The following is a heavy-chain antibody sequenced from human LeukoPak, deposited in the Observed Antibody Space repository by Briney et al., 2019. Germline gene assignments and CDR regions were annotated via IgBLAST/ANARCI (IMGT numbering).Heavy chain of an antibody. CDR3: ARFGWVVPAAMFAFDY. CDR2: HYYSGGN. Sequence: SETLSLTCTVSGGSISSYYWSWIRQPPGKGREWIGYHYYSGGNNYNPSLKSRVTISVDTSKNQFSLKLSSVTAADTAVYYCARFGWVVPAAMFAFDYWGQGTLVTVSS. V-gene: IGHV4-59*08. J-gene: IGHJ4*02. CDR1: GGSISSYY. D-gene: IGHD2-2*01.